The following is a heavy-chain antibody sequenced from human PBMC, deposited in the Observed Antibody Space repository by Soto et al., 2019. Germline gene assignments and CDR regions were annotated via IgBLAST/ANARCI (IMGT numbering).Heavy chain of an antibody. CDR2: IGKSGDT. J-gene: IGHJ5*02. CDR3: ARGRYGSGSQQSHNRFAP. V-gene: IGHV3-13*04. Sequence: EVPLVESGGGLVQPGGSLRLSCAASGFTFSSYDMHWVRQATGKGLEWVSAIGKSGDTYYSDYVKGRFTIPRENAKNTLYPQMHSLRAGDTAVYYCARGRYGSGSQQSHNRFAPWGHGTLVTVSS. D-gene: IGHD3-10*01. CDR1: GFTFSSYD.